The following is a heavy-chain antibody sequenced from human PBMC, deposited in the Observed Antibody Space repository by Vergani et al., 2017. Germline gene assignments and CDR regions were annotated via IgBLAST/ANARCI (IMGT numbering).Heavy chain of an antibody. J-gene: IGHJ4*02. Sequence: QLQLQESGPGLVKPSETLSLTCTVSGGSISSSSYYWSWIRQPPGKGLEWIGYIYYSGSTYYNPSLKSRVTISVDTSKNQFSLKLSSVTAADTAVYYCARVTAYAYYFDYWGQGTLVTVSS. D-gene: IGHD2-21*01. V-gene: IGHV4-30-4*01. CDR2: IYYSGST. CDR1: GGSISSSSYY. CDR3: ARVTAYAYYFDY.